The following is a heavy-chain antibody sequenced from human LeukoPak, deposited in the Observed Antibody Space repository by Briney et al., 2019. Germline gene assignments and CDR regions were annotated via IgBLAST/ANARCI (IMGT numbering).Heavy chain of an antibody. V-gene: IGHV3-33*01. J-gene: IGHJ4*02. CDR3: AGDDGNGYLVH. CDR2: IWYDGDNK. CDR1: GFIFTNYG. D-gene: IGHD3-22*01. Sequence: PGGSLRLSCAASGFIFTNYGFHWVRQAPDKGLEWVADIWYDGDNKYYADSVKGRFTISRDSSKNTLFLQMNSLRAEDTAVYYCAGDDGNGYLVHWGQGTRVTVSS.